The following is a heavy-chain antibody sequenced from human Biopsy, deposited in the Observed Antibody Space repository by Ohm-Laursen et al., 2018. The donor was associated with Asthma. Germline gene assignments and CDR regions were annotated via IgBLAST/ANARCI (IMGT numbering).Heavy chain of an antibody. CDR3: ARTFHFWSPYHAEHYQL. CDR2: IKHDGSEK. V-gene: IGHV3-7*01. J-gene: IGHJ1*01. Sequence: SLRLSCAASGFTFGDYWISWVRQVPGQGLEWVANIKHDGSEKNHVDSLKGRFTISRDNAKNSLYLQMNSLRAEDTAVYYCARTFHFWSPYHAEHYQLWGQGTLVTVSS. D-gene: IGHD3-3*02. CDR1: GFTFGDYW.